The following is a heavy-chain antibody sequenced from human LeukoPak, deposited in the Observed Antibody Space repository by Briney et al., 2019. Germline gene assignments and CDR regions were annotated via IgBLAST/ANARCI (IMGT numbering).Heavy chain of an antibody. CDR2: IYYSGST. V-gene: IGHV4-30-4*01. CDR3: ARQPGFYYGMDV. Sequence: SETLSLTCTVSGGSISSGDYYWSWIRQPPGKGLEWIGYIYYSGSTYYNPSLKSRVTISVDTSKNQFSLKLSSVTAADTAVYYCARQPGFYYGMDVWGQGTTVTVSS. D-gene: IGHD6-13*01. J-gene: IGHJ6*02. CDR1: GGSISSGDYY.